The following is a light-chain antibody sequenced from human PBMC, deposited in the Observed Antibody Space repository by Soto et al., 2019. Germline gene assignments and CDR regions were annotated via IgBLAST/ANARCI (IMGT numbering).Light chain of an antibody. V-gene: IGLV2-8*01. CDR3: SSYAGSNNLV. J-gene: IGLJ2*01. CDR2: EAS. CDR1: SSDVGGYNY. Sequence: QSALTQPPSASGSPGQSVTISCTGTSSDVGGYNYVSWYQQYPGKAPKVMIYEASKRPSGVPDRFSGSKSGNTASLTVSGLQAEDEADYYCSSYAGSNNLVFGGGTKVTVL.